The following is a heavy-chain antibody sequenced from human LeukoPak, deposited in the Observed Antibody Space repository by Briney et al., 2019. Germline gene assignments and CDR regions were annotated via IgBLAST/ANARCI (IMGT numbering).Heavy chain of an antibody. CDR3: ARHGSQYSSSWYPARWFDP. V-gene: IGHV4-34*01. D-gene: IGHD6-13*01. Sequence: SENLSLTCAVYGGSFSGYYWSWIRQPPGKGLEWIGEMNHSGSTNYNPSLKSRVTISVDTSKNQFSLKLSSVTAADTAVYYCARHGSQYSSSWYPARWFDPWGQGTLVTVSS. CDR1: GGSFSGYY. J-gene: IGHJ5*02. CDR2: MNHSGST.